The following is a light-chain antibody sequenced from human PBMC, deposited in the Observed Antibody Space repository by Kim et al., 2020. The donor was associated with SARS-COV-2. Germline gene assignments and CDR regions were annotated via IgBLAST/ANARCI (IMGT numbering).Light chain of an antibody. CDR2: RNN. J-gene: IGLJ1*01. CDR3: AAWDDSLSGRYV. V-gene: IGLV1-47*01. Sequence: RVTISCSGSGANIGSNYVYWDQQLPGTAPKLLIYRNNQRPSGVPDRFSGSKSGTSASLAISGLRSEDEADYYCAAWDDSLSGRYVFGTGTKVTVL. CDR1: GANIGSNY.